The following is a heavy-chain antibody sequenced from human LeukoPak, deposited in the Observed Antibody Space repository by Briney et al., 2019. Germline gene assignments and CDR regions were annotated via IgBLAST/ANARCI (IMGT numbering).Heavy chain of an antibody. Sequence: ETLSLTXTXSGGSISSYYWSWIRQPAGKGLEWIGRIYTSGSTNYNPSLKSRVTMSVDTSKNQFSLKLSSVTAADTAVYYCARGNYYDSSGSFDYWGQGTLVTVSS. D-gene: IGHD3-22*01. V-gene: IGHV4-4*07. CDR2: IYTSGST. CDR3: ARGNYYDSSGSFDY. J-gene: IGHJ4*02. CDR1: GGSISSYY.